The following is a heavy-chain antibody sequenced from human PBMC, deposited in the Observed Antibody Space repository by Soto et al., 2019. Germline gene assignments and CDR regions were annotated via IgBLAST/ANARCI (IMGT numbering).Heavy chain of an antibody. V-gene: IGHV4-31*03. CDR3: ARDRSAVVTPSSYYYGMDV. D-gene: IGHD2-21*02. Sequence: PSETLSLTCTVSGGSISSGGYYWSWIRQHPGKGLEWIGYIYYSGSTYYNPSLKSRVTISVDTSKNQFPLKLSSVTAADTAVYYCARDRSAVVTPSSYYYGMDVWGQGTTVTVSS. CDR1: GGSISSGGYY. J-gene: IGHJ6*02. CDR2: IYYSGST.